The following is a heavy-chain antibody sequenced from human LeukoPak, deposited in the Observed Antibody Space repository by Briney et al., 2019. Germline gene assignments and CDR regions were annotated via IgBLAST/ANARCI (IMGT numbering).Heavy chain of an antibody. CDR3: ARSRARWLQHFDY. D-gene: IGHD5-24*01. V-gene: IGHV1-2*02. J-gene: IGHJ4*02. CDR1: GYTFTGYY. CDR2: INPNSGGT. Sequence: WASVKVSCKASGYTFTGYYMHWVRQAPGQGLEWMGWINPNSGGTNYAQKFQGRVTMTRDTSISTAYMELSRLRSDDTAVYYCARSRARWLQHFDYWGQGTLVTVSS.